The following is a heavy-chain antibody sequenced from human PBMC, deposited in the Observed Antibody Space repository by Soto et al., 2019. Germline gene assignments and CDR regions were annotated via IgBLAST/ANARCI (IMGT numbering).Heavy chain of an antibody. J-gene: IGHJ5*02. CDR2: IYYSGST. V-gene: IGHV4-31*03. CDR3: ARGGYSYATGFDP. D-gene: IGHD5-18*01. Sequence: SETLPLACTVSGGSISSGVYSWSWIGQHPGKGLEWIGYIYYSGSTYYNPSLKSRVTILVDTSKNQFSLKLSSVTAADTAVYYCARGGYSYATGFDPWGQGTLVTVSS. CDR1: GGSISSGVYS.